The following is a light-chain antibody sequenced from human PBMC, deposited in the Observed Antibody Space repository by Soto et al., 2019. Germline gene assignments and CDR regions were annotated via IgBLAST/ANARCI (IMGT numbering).Light chain of an antibody. CDR3: QQYNNWPPRYT. Sequence: DIVLIQSPATLSVSPGESATLTCGASQGVGPALAWYQHVPGQAPSLLIYDSSTRATGVPARFIGSGSGTQFTLTINSLQSEDFAVYYCQQYNNWPPRYTFGQGTRLQI. CDR1: QGVGPA. J-gene: IGKJ2*01. V-gene: IGKV3-15*01. CDR2: DSS.